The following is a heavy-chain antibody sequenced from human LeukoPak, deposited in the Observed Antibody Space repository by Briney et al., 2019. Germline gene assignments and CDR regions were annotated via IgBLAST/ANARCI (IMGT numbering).Heavy chain of an antibody. J-gene: IGHJ4*02. CDR1: GFTFSSYG. CDR2: ISSSGSTI. CDR3: ARDPGGYCSGGSCYSVYFDY. D-gene: IGHD2-15*01. V-gene: IGHV3-48*04. Sequence: GGSLRLSCAVSGFTFSSYGMHWVRQAPGKGLEWVSYISSSGSTIYYADSVKGRFTISRDNAKNSLYLQMNSLRAEDTAVYYCARDPGGYCSGGSCYSVYFDYWGQGTLVTVSS.